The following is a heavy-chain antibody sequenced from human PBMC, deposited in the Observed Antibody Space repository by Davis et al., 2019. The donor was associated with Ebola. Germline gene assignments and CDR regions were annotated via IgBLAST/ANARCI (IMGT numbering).Heavy chain of an antibody. Sequence: AASVKVSCKASGGTFSSYAISWVRQAPGQGLEWMGGIIPIFGTANYAQKLQGRVTMTTDTSTSTAYMELRSLRSDDTAVYYCARDDKGGRWSWFDPWGQGTLVTVSS. D-gene: IGHD4-23*01. CDR2: IIPIFGTA. CDR3: ARDDKGGRWSWFDP. J-gene: IGHJ5*02. V-gene: IGHV1-69*05. CDR1: GGTFSSYA.